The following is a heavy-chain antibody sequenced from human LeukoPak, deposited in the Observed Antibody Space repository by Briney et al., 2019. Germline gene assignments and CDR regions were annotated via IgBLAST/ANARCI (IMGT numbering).Heavy chain of an antibody. J-gene: IGHJ5*02. V-gene: IGHV3-30-3*01. D-gene: IGHD3-22*01. CDR2: ISYDGSDK. CDR3: ARDYYDTSGYYSLLS. Sequence: GRSLRLSCAASGFTFSSYAMHWVRQAPGKGLEWVAVISYDGSDKYYADSVKGRFTISRDNAKESLYLQMNSLRAEDTAVYYCARDYYDTSGYYSLLSWGQGTLVTVSP. CDR1: GFTFSSYA.